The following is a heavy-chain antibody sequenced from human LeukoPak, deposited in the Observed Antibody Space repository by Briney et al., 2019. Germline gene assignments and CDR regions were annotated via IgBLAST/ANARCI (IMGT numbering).Heavy chain of an antibody. V-gene: IGHV3-48*03. Sequence: GGSLRLSCAASGFTFSNYELNWVRQAPGKGLEWVSYISHSGRTIYSADSVKGRFTISRDNAKNSLYLQMNSLRAEDTAVYYCARGVGSSWPGWFDPWGQGALVTVSS. J-gene: IGHJ5*02. CDR2: ISHSGRTI. CDR1: GFTFSNYE. CDR3: ARGVGSSWPGWFDP. D-gene: IGHD6-13*01.